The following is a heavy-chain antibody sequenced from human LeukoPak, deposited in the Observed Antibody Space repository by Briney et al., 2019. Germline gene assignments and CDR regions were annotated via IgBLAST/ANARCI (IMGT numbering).Heavy chain of an antibody. CDR1: GYIFTGYY. CDR3: ARGRVGGQGNDWFDP. V-gene: IGHV1-2*02. Sequence: ASVKVSCKAFGYIFTGYYMHWVRQAPAQGLEWMGWINPNSGGTNYAQKFQGRVTMTRDTSISTAYMELSRLRSDDTAVYYCARGRVGGQGNDWFDPWGQGTLVTVSS. D-gene: IGHD2-15*01. CDR2: INPNSGGT. J-gene: IGHJ5*02.